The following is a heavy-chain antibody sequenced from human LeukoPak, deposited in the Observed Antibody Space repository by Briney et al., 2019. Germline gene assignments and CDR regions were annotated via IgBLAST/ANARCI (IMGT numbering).Heavy chain of an antibody. CDR1: GDTVSSNTAA. D-gene: IGHD6-6*01. J-gene: IGHJ6*02. Sequence: SQTLSLTCAISGDTVSSNTAAWNWIRQSPSRGLEWLGRTYYRSKWNNDYAVSVQNRITINPDTSKNQFSLQLKSATPEDTAVYYCTRQRSTSPAYYGMDVWGQGTTVTVSS. V-gene: IGHV6-1*01. CDR3: TRQRSTSPAYYGMDV. CDR2: TYYRSKWNN.